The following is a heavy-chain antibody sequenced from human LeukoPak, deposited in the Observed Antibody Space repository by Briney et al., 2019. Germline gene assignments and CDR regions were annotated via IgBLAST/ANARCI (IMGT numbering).Heavy chain of an antibody. CDR3: ARAREYCSGGSCYDYGMDV. J-gene: IGHJ6*02. D-gene: IGHD2-15*01. CDR1: GYTFTGYY. V-gene: IGHV1-2*02. Sequence: ASVKVSCKASGYTFTGYYMHWVRQAPGQGLEWMGWINPNSGGTNYAQKFQGRVTMTRDTSISTAYMELSRLRSDDTAVYYCARAREYCSGGSCYDYGMDVWGQGTTVTVSS. CDR2: INPNSGGT.